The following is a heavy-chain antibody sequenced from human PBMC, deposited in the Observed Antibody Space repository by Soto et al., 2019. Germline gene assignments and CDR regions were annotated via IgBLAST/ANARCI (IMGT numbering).Heavy chain of an antibody. J-gene: IGHJ6*02. CDR3: TRGRVRMDV. CDR1: GGSFSGYY. CDR2: INHSGST. D-gene: IGHD2-2*01. Sequence: SETLSLTCAVYGGSFSGYYWSWIRQPPGRGLEWIGEINHSGSTNYNPSLKSRVTISLDTSKYQFSLKLSSMTAADTAVYYCTRGRVRMDVWGQGTTVT. V-gene: IGHV4-34*01.